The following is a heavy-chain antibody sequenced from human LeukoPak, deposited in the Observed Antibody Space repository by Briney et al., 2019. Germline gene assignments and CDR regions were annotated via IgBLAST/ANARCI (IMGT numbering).Heavy chain of an antibody. Sequence: SETLSLTCAVYGGSFSGYYWSWIRQPPGKGLEWIGEINHSGSTNYNPSLKSRVTISVDTSKNQFSLKLSSVTAADTAVYYCARGGYCSGGSCYRANWFDPWGQGTLVVVSS. CDR3: ARGGYCSGGSCYRANWFDP. CDR1: GGSFSGYY. CDR2: INHSGST. D-gene: IGHD2-15*01. J-gene: IGHJ5*02. V-gene: IGHV4-34*01.